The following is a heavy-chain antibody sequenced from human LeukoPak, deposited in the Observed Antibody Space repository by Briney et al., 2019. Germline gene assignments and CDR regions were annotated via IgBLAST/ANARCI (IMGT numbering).Heavy chain of an antibody. J-gene: IGHJ6*03. V-gene: IGHV1-18*01. CDR1: GYTFTSYG. CDR2: ISAYNGNT. CDR3: ARDGHSSGWYGDYYYYMDV. D-gene: IGHD6-19*01. Sequence: GASVKVSCKATGYTFTSYGISWVRQAPGQGLECMGWISAYNGNTNYAQKLQGRVTMTTDTSTSTAYMELRSLRSDDTAVYYCARDGHSSGWYGDYYYYMDVWGKGTTVTISS.